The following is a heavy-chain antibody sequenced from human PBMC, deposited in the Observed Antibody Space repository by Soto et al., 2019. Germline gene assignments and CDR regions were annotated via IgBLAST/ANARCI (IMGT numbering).Heavy chain of an antibody. V-gene: IGHV4-30-2*01. D-gene: IGHD2-2*01. CDR3: ARSSTSAYFDY. CDR2: IYHSGST. J-gene: IGHJ4*02. CDR1: GVSISSGGYS. Sequence: QLQLQESGSGLVKPSQTLALTSAVSGVSISSGGYSWSWIRQPPGNGLEWIGYIYHSGSTYYNPSLKSRVTISVDRSKNQCSLKLSSVTAADTAVYYCARSSTSAYFDYWGQGTLVTVSS.